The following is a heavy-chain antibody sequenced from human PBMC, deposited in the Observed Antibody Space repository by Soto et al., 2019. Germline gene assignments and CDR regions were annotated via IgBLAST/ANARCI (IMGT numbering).Heavy chain of an antibody. Sequence: ASLKVSCNASGYTFSGPSIHWVRQALGQGLEWRGCINPDNGGTNYAHRFQGRVTMTRDTSISTAYMELSKLRSDDTAVYYCVSIGVFHXWGPATLVTVSX. CDR2: INPDNGGT. D-gene: IGHD3-3*01. V-gene: IGHV1-2*07. CDR1: GYTFSGPS. CDR3: VSIGVFHX. J-gene: IGHJ4*02.